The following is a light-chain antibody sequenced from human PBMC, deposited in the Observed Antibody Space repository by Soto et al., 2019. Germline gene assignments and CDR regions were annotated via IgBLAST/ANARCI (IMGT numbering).Light chain of an antibody. Sequence: HSVLTQPPSASGTPGQRVIISCSGSSSNIGSNTVNWYQQLPGAAPRLLIYTNSQRPSGVPDRFSGSKSGTSASLAISGLQSEDEADYYCAAWDDSLNGLYVFGTGTKVTVL. J-gene: IGLJ1*01. CDR1: SSNIGSNT. V-gene: IGLV1-44*01. CDR2: TNS. CDR3: AAWDDSLNGLYV.